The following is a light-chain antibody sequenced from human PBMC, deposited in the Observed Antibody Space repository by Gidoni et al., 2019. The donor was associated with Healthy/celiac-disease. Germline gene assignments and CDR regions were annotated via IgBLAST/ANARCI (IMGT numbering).Light chain of an antibody. CDR1: QSISSY. CDR2: AAS. V-gene: IGKV1-39*01. Sequence: DIQMTQSPSSLSASVGDRVTITCRASQSISSYLNWYQQKPGKAPKLLIYAASSLQSVVPSRFSGSGSGTDFPLTISSLQPEDFATYYCQQSYSTPQTFGQGTKVEIK. CDR3: QQSYSTPQT. J-gene: IGKJ1*01.